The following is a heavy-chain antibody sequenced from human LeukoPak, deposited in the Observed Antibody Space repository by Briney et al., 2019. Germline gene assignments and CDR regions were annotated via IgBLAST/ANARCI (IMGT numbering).Heavy chain of an antibody. CDR1: GFTFSSYV. CDR3: ARELVVVAAGFDY. Sequence: GGSLRLSCAASGFTFSSYVMNWVRQAPGKGLEWVSGISTSGGSTYYADSVKGRFTISRDNSKNTLYLQMNSLRAEDTAVYYCARELVVVAAGFDYWGQGTLVTVSS. J-gene: IGHJ4*02. D-gene: IGHD2-15*01. CDR2: ISTSGGST. V-gene: IGHV3-23*01.